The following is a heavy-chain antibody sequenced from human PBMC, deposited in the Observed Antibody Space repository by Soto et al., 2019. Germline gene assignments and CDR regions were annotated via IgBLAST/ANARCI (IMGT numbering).Heavy chain of an antibody. D-gene: IGHD3-3*01. V-gene: IGHV4-30-4*01. CDR3: ARLGSGPYNTIPDS. Sequence: PSATLSRTGTGSGGSISSGEYYGSWIRQSPGKGLGWIAYIYYRGSAYYNPSLKSRVSTSVDTSKNQFSLKLSAVTAAGTAVWYCARLGSGPYNTIPDS. CDR1: GGSISSGEYY. CDR2: IYYRGSA. J-gene: IGHJ5*01.